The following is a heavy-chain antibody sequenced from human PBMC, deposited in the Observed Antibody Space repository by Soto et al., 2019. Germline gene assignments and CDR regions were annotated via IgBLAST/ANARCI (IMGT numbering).Heavy chain of an antibody. V-gene: IGHV3-33*01. CDR1: GFTFSSYG. CDR3: AIQGYYYYGMDV. Sequence: GGSLRLSCAASGFTFSSYGMHWVRQAPGKGLEWVAVIWYDGSNKYYADSVKGRFTISRDNSKNTLYLQMNSLRAEDTAVYYCAIQGYYYYGMDVWGQGTTLTVSS. CDR2: IWYDGSNK. J-gene: IGHJ6*02.